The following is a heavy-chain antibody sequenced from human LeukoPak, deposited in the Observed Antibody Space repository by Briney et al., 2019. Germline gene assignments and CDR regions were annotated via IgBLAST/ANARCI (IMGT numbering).Heavy chain of an antibody. CDR2: IYYSGST. D-gene: IGHD3-16*01. J-gene: IGHJ3*02. CDR3: ARDHGAEDAFDI. V-gene: IGHV4-59*01. Sequence: SETLSLTCTVSGGPISSYYWSWIRQPPGKGLEWLGYIYYSGSTNYNPSLKSRVTISVDTSKNQFSLKLSSVTAADTAVYYCARDHGAEDAFDIWGRGTMVTVSS. CDR1: GGPISSYY.